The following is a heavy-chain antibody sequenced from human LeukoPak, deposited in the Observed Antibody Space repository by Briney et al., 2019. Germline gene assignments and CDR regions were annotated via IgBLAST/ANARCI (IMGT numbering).Heavy chain of an antibody. D-gene: IGHD3-10*01. Sequence: ASVKVSCKASGYTFTDYYMHWVRQAPGQGLEWMGWINPHSGGTDHAQKFQGRVTMTRDTSISTAYMELSRLRSDDTAVYYCARAGEVSSGSSWVYYYYYMDVWGKGTTVTVSS. CDR2: INPHSGGT. CDR3: ARAGEVSSGSSWVYYYYYMDV. J-gene: IGHJ6*03. V-gene: IGHV1-2*02. CDR1: GYTFTDYY.